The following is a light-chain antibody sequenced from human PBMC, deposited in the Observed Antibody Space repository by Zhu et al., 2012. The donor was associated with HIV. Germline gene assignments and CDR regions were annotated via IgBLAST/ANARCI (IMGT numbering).Light chain of an antibody. CDR2: TTS. CDR1: QNIGSTY. V-gene: IGKV3-20*01. Sequence: EIALTQSPGALSLSPGERATLSCRASQNIGSTYLAWYQQKPGQAPRLLIYTTSARATGTPARFSGSGSGTDFTLTISRLEPEDFAVYYCQQCSRLPWTFGQGTKVEVK. J-gene: IGKJ1*01. CDR3: QQCSRLPWT.